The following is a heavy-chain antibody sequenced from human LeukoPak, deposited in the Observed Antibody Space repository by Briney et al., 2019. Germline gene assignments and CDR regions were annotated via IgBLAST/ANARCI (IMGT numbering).Heavy chain of an antibody. Sequence: QPGGSLRLSCAASGFTFNSYGMHWVRQAPGKGLEWVAVMWYDGSNKYYADSVKGRFTISRDDSKNTLYLQMNSLRAADTAMYYCARGLPPVMKYYFDYWGQGTLVTVSS. J-gene: IGHJ4*02. V-gene: IGHV3-33*01. CDR3: ARGLPPVMKYYFDY. CDR1: GFTFNSYG. D-gene: IGHD4-11*01. CDR2: MWYDGSNK.